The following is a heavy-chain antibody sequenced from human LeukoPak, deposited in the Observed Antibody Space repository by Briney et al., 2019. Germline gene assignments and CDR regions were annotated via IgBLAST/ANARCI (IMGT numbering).Heavy chain of an antibody. V-gene: IGHV3-74*01. CDR2: TSTDGSTT. J-gene: IGHJ6*02. CDR3: TRTGYRHGMDV. D-gene: IGHD3-16*02. Sequence: TGGSLRLSCAASGFTFNNYWIHWVRQAPGKGLVRVSSTSTDGSTTVYGDSVKGRFTISRDNGKNTLDLQLNSLRVEDTAVYFCTRTGYRHGMDVWGQGTTVTVSS. CDR1: GFTFNNYW.